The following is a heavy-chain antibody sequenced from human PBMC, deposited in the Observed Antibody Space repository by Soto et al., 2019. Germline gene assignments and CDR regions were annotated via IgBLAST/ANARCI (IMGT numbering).Heavy chain of an antibody. CDR2: ISSNGGST. CDR3: VKGYSSGSTGGWFDP. V-gene: IGHV3-64D*08. Sequence: GGSLRLSCSASGFTFSSYAMHWVRHAPGKGLEYVSAISSNGGSTYYADSVKGRFAISRDNSKNTLYLQMGRLRAEDTAVYYCVKGYSSGSTGGWFDPWGQGTLVTVSS. D-gene: IGHD6-19*01. J-gene: IGHJ5*02. CDR1: GFTFSSYA.